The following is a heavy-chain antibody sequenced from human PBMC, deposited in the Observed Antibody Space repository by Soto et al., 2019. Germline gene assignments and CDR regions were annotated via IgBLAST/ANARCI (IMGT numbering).Heavy chain of an antibody. D-gene: IGHD2-2*01. CDR1: GFTFSSYW. Sequence: GGSLRLSCAASGFTFSSYWMSWVRQAPGKGLEWVANIKQDGSEKYYVDSVKGRFTISRDNAKNSLYLQMNSLRAEDTAVYYCARDGGVPNCSSTSCYDYYYYYYMDVWGKGTTVTVSS. CDR3: ARDGGVPNCSSTSCYDYYYYYYMDV. V-gene: IGHV3-7*01. J-gene: IGHJ6*03. CDR2: IKQDGSEK.